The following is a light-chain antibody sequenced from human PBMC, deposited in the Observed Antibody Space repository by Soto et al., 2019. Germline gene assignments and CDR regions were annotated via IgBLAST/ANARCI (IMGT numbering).Light chain of an antibody. Sequence: MTQSPATLSVSPGEGVTLSCRANQGIGDTLAWYQQKPGTVPKLLIYAASILQSGVPSRFSGSGSGTDFTLTISSLQPEDVATYYCQKYNSAPRTFGQGTKVDIK. CDR1: QGIGDT. J-gene: IGKJ1*01. CDR3: QKYNSAPRT. CDR2: AAS. V-gene: IGKV1-27*01.